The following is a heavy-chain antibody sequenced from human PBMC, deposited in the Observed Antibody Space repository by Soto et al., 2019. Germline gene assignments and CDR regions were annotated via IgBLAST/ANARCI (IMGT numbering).Heavy chain of an antibody. CDR3: ARDRVPNYYDSSGYYYGMDV. D-gene: IGHD3-22*01. CDR2: IIPIFGTA. CDR1: GGAFGSCA. J-gene: IGHJ6*02. Sequence: SVKVCCEASGGAFGSCASSWVRQAPGQGLEWMGGIIPIFGTANYAQKFQGRVTITADESTSTAYMELSSLRSEDTAVYYCARDRVPNYYDSSGYYYGMDVWGQGTTVTVSS. V-gene: IGHV1-69*01.